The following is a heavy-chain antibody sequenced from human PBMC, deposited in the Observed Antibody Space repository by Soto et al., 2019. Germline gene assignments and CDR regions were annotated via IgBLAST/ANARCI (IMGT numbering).Heavy chain of an antibody. CDR2: IRSKANNYAT. D-gene: IGHD2-15*01. CDR1: GFTFSDSP. Sequence: EVQLVESGGGLVQPGGSLKLSCTASGFTFSDSPMHWVRQASGKGLEWVGRIRSKANNYATAYGASVKGRFTISRDDSKNTAYLKMNSLKTEDAAVYYCTSHSPEDMRRTWGQGTLVTVSS. V-gene: IGHV3-73*02. J-gene: IGHJ5*02. CDR3: TSHSPEDMRRT.